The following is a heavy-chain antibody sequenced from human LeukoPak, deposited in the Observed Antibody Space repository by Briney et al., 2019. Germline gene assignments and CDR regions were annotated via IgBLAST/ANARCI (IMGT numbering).Heavy chain of an antibody. J-gene: IGHJ3*02. D-gene: IGHD3-22*01. CDR2: IYHEGSEN. Sequence: GGSLTLSCPPSGFTFSSYAMLWVRQAPGRGLEWVAVIYHEGSENYYADSLKGRFTISRDNSKNTLYLQMNSLRAEESAVYYCARAILYYYDSSGLRTDAFDIWGQGTMVTVFS. V-gene: IGHV3-30*04. CDR3: ARAILYYYDSSGLRTDAFDI. CDR1: GFTFSSYA.